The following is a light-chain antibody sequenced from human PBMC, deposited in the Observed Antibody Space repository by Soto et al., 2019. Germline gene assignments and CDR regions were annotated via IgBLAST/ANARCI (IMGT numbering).Light chain of an antibody. V-gene: IGLV1-44*01. Sequence: QSVLTQPPSASGTPGQRVTISCSEGSSNIGTNAVNWYQQLPGTAPKLLIYNNNQRPSGVPDRFSGSKSGTSASLAISGLQSEDEADYYCVAWDASLNGYVFGTGTKVTVL. J-gene: IGLJ1*01. CDR3: VAWDASLNGYV. CDR2: NNN. CDR1: SSNIGTNA.